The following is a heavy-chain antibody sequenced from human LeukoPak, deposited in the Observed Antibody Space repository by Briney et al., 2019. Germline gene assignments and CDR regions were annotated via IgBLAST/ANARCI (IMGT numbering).Heavy chain of an antibody. CDR2: IKQDGGEK. CDR3: ARTEEAQGSDY. CDR1: GFTFSNYW. J-gene: IGHJ4*02. V-gene: IGHV3-7*01. D-gene: IGHD1-14*01. Sequence: GGSLRLSCAASGFTFSNYWMNWVRQAPGKGLEWVANIKQDGGEKSYVDSVKGRFTISRDNAKNSLHLQMNSLRAEDTAVYYCARTEEAQGSDYWGQGTLVAVSS.